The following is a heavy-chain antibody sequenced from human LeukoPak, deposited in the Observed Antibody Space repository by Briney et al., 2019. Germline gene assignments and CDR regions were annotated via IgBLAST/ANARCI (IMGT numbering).Heavy chain of an antibody. Sequence: SSETLSLTCTVSGGSISSYYWSWIRQPPGKGLEWIGYIYYSGNTNYNPSLKSRVTISVDTSKNQFSLKLSSVTAADTAMYYCARLLGYNWNDRGAFDIWGQGTMVTASS. CDR2: IYYSGNT. D-gene: IGHD1-20*01. V-gene: IGHV4-59*01. CDR1: GGSISSYY. J-gene: IGHJ3*02. CDR3: ARLLGYNWNDRGAFDI.